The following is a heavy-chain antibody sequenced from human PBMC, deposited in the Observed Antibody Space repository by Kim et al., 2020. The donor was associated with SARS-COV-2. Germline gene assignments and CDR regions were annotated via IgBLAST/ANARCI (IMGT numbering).Heavy chain of an antibody. CDR3: ARPITIFGVVTRYYQH. CDR1: GFNFGIYG. J-gene: IGHJ1*01. CDR2: VSFEGSEI. Sequence: GGSLRLSCTASGFNFGIYGMHWVRQAPGKGLEWVAVVSFEGSEIHYAESVKGRFTISRDNSKNTLYLQMNSLRIEDTATYYCARPITIFGVVTRYYQHWGQGTLVTVSS. D-gene: IGHD3-3*01. V-gene: IGHV3-30*03.